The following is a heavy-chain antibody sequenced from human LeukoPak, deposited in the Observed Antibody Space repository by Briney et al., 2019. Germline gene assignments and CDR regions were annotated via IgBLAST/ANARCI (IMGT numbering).Heavy chain of an antibody. V-gene: IGHV3-30*04. J-gene: IGHJ4*02. CDR2: VSYDGSNK. D-gene: IGHD6-13*01. Sequence: GGSLRLSCAASGFTFSSYAMHWVRQAPGKGLEWVAVVSYDGSNKYYADSVKGRFTISRDNSKNTLYLQMNSLRAEDTAVYYCATTQREQQLVFDYWGQGTLVTVSS. CDR3: ATTQREQQLVFDY. CDR1: GFTFSSYA.